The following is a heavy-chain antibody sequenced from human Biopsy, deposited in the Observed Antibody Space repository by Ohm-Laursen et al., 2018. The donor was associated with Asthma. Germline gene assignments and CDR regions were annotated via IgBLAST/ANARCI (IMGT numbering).Heavy chain of an antibody. D-gene: IGHD4-11*01. CDR3: AKRRGYSDFNDFDY. CDR2: ISHDGQTQ. V-gene: IGHV3-30*18. CDR1: GVTFSRYA. Sequence: SLRLSCSASGVTFSRYAIHRVRQAPGKGLEWVAVISHDGQTQHYAESVKGRFALSRDNSQNTLYLQMISLRTDDTAVYYCAKRRGYSDFNDFDYWGHGTLVTVSS. J-gene: IGHJ4*01.